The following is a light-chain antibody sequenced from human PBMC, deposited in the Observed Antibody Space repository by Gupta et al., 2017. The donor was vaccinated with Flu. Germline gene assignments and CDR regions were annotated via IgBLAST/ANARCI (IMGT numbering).Light chain of an antibody. CDR1: QSVSSY. J-gene: IGKJ3*01. V-gene: IGKV3-11*01. Sequence: EIVLTQSPATLSLSPGERATLSCRASQSVSSYLAWYQQKPGQAPRLLIYDASNRATGIPARFSGSGYGTDFTLTISSREPEDFAVYYCQQPSNWPPYTFGHGTKLDIK. CDR2: DAS. CDR3: QQPSNWPPYT.